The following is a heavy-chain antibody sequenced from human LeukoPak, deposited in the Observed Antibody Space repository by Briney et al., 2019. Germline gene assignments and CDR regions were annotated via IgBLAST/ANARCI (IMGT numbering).Heavy chain of an antibody. CDR3: ARLPGYCSSTSCYRRRFWFDP. V-gene: IGHV4-4*07. Sequence: SENLSLTCTVSGDSISSYYWNWVRQPAGKGLEWIGRIYTSGNTNYNPSLKSRVTISVDTSKNQFSLKLSSVTAADTAVYYCARLPGYCSSTSCYRRRFWFDPWGQGTLVTVSS. CDR1: GDSISSYY. CDR2: IYTSGNT. D-gene: IGHD2-2*02. J-gene: IGHJ5*02.